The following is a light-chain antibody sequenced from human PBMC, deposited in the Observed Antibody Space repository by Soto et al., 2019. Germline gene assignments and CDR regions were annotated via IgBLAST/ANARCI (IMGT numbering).Light chain of an antibody. V-gene: IGKV1-5*01. CDR2: DAS. CDR1: QSISSW. Sequence: DIQMTQSPSTLSASVGDRVTITCRASQSISSWLAWYQQKPGKAPKLLIYDASSLETGVPSRFSGSGSGTEFTLTISSLQHDDFATYYCQQYKGYLTFGGGTKVEIK. CDR3: QQYKGYLT. J-gene: IGKJ4*01.